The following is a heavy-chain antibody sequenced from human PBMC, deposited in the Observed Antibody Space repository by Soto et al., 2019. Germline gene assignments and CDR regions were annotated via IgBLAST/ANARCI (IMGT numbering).Heavy chain of an antibody. Sequence: QVQLQESGPGLVKPSQTLSLTCTVSVGSITSVGYYWSGIRKPPGKGLEWLGYIYYSGSTYYTPSLKSRVTRSVDTYKNQCSLKLRSVTAADTAVYYCARLPHVGRNWFDPWGQGTLVTVSS. V-gene: IGHV4-31*03. D-gene: IGHD3-10*01. CDR1: VGSITSVGYY. J-gene: IGHJ5*02. CDR3: ARLPHVGRNWFDP. CDR2: IYYSGST.